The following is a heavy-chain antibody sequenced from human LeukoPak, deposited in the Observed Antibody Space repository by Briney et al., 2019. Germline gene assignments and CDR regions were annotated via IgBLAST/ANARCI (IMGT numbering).Heavy chain of an antibody. D-gene: IGHD3-22*01. CDR1: GGSISSYY. CDR3: ARAPIYYYDNSGYYN. Sequence: KASETLSLTCTVSGGSISSYYWSWIRQPPGKGLEWIGYIYYSGSTNYNPSLKSRVTISVDTSKNQFSLKLSSVTAADTAVYYCARAPIYYYDNSGYYNWGQGTLVTVSS. V-gene: IGHV4-59*12. J-gene: IGHJ4*02. CDR2: IYYSGST.